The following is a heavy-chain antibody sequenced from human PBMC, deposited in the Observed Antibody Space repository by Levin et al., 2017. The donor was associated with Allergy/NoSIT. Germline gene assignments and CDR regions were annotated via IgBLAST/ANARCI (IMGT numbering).Heavy chain of an antibody. V-gene: IGHV3-9*01. CDR1: GFTFDDYA. D-gene: IGHD2-21*02. CDR3: AKVDQPLLYYYYYGMDV. Sequence: LSLTCAASGFTFDDYAMHWVRQAPGKGLEWVSGISWNSGSIGYADSVKGRFTISRDNAKNSLYLQMNSLRAEDTALYYCAKVDQPLLYYYYYGMDVWGQGTTVTVSS. CDR2: ISWNSGSI. J-gene: IGHJ6*02.